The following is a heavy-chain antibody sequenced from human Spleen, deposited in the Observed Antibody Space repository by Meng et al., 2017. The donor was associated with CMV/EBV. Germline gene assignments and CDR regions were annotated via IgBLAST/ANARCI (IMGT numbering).Heavy chain of an antibody. V-gene: IGHV3-11*04. CDR2: ISSSGSTI. J-gene: IGHJ6*02. Sequence: GGSLRLSCAASGFTFSDYYMSWIRQAPGKGLEWVSYISSSGSTIYYADSVKGRFTISRDNAKNSLYLQMNSLRAEDTAVYYCARDPATGTPYAYYYYYGMDVWGQGTTVTVSS. CDR1: GFTFSDYY. CDR3: ARDPATGTPYAYYYYYGMDV. D-gene: IGHD1-1*01.